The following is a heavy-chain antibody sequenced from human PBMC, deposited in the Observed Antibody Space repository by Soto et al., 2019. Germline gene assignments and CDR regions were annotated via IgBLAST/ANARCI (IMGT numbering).Heavy chain of an antibody. CDR2: IAPGGHT. Sequence: SSETLSLTCTVSGGSIGKYLLNWIRQSPEKGLEWIGFIAPGGHTHYNPSLKSRVTISVDTSKNQFSLKLSSVTAADTAVYYCARAGGLGAVAVDYWGQGTLVTVSS. CDR3: ARAGGLGAVAVDY. CDR1: GGSIGKYL. D-gene: IGHD6-19*01. J-gene: IGHJ4*02. V-gene: IGHV4-4*09.